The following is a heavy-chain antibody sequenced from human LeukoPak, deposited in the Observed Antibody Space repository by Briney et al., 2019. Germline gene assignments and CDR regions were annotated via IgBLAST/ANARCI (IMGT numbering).Heavy chain of an antibody. Sequence: ASVKVSCKASGYTFTGYYMHWVRQAPGQGLEWMGWINPNSGGTNYAQKFQGRVTMTRDTSISTAYMELSRLRSDDTAVYYCARVLWFGEQSFDYWGQGTLVTVSS. D-gene: IGHD3-10*01. V-gene: IGHV1-2*02. CDR3: ARVLWFGEQSFDY. CDR1: GYTFTGYY. J-gene: IGHJ4*02. CDR2: INPNSGGT.